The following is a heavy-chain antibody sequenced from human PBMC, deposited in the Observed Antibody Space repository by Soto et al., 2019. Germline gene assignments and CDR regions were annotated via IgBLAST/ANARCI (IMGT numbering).Heavy chain of an antibody. V-gene: IGHV1-69*13. Sequence: SVKVSCKASGGTFSSYAISWVRQAPGQGLEWMGGIIPIFGTANYAQKSQGRVTITADESTSTAYMELSSLRSEDTAVYYCAIWEAPQQDNYDILTGPPAGDAFDIWGQGTMVTVSS. J-gene: IGHJ3*02. CDR1: GGTFSSYA. CDR2: IIPIFGTA. D-gene: IGHD3-9*01. CDR3: AIWEAPQQDNYDILTGPPAGDAFDI.